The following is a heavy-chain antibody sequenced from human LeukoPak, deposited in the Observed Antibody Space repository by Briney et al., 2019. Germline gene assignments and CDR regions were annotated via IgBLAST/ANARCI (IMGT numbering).Heavy chain of an antibody. D-gene: IGHD6-19*01. J-gene: IGHJ4*02. CDR3: ARGAGIAVAGTWVDY. CDR2: IYYSGST. Sequence: SETLSLTCTVSGGSISSGDYYWSWIRQPPGKGLEWIGYIYYSGSTYYNPSLKSRVTISVDTSKNQFSLKLSSVTAADTAVYYCARGAGIAVAGTWVDYWGQGTLVTVSS. CDR1: GGSISSGDYY. V-gene: IGHV4-30-4*02.